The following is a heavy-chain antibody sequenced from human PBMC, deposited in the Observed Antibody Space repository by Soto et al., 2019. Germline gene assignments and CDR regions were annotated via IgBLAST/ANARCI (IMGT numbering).Heavy chain of an antibody. V-gene: IGHV4-39*01. CDR1: GGSISSSSYY. Sequence: SETLSLTCTVSGGSISSSSYYWGWIRQPPGKGLEWIGSIYYSGSTYYNPSLKSRVTISVDTSKNQFSLKLSSVTAADTAVYYCARPYGDYLYYFDYWGQGTLVTVSS. D-gene: IGHD4-17*01. CDR3: ARPYGDYLYYFDY. CDR2: IYYSGST. J-gene: IGHJ4*02.